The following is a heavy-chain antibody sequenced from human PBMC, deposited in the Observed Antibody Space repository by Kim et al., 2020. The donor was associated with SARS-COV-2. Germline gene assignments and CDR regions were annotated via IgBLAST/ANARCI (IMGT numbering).Heavy chain of an antibody. V-gene: IGHV3-15*01. CDR3: TTDTTYYDILTGYYIDYFDC. D-gene: IGHD3-9*01. CDR1: GFTFSNAW. J-gene: IGHJ4*02. CDR2: IKSKTDGGTT. Sequence: GGSLRLSCAASGFTFSNAWMSWVRQAPGKGLEWVGRIKSKTDGGTTDYAAPVKGRFTISRDDSKNTLYLQMNSLKTEDTAVYYCTTDTTYYDILTGYYIDYFDCWGQGTLVTVSS.